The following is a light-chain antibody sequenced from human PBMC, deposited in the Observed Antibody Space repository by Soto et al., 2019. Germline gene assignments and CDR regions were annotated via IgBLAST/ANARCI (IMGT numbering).Light chain of an antibody. CDR3: QVWDSSSDLYV. CDR2: YDS. J-gene: IGLJ1*01. Sequence: SYELTQPPSVSVAPGKTARITCGGNNIGSKSVHWYQQKPGQAPVLVIYYDSDRPSGIPERFSGSNSGNTAPLTISRVEAWDEADYYCQVWDSSSDLYVFGTGTKLTVL. V-gene: IGLV3-21*04. CDR1: NIGSKS.